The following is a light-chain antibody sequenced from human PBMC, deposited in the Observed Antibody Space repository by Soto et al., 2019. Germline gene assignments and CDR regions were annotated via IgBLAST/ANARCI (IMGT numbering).Light chain of an antibody. CDR3: QQYNRWPLT. V-gene: IGKV3-15*01. CDR2: DAS. J-gene: IGKJ4*01. CDR1: QNIHDK. Sequence: EIVMTQAPATLSVSAGERVSLSCRASQNIHDKLAWYQQKPGQTPRLLIYDASTRATGISGSFSGSGSGTEFTLTISSLQSEDFAVYYCQQYNRWPLTFGGGTKVDI.